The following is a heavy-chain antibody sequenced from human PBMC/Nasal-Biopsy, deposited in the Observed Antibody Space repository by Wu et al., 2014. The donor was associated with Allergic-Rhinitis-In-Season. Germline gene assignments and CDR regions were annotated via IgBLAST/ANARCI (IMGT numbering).Heavy chain of an antibody. D-gene: IGHD5-24*01. CDR1: GGSITSYY. Sequence: TLSLTCTVSGGSITSYYWSWIRQPAGKGLEWIGHIYTSGSTYYNPSLKSRVTISVDRSKNQFSLKLSSVTAADTAVYYCARVGRWLQVGFDYWGQGTLVTVSS. V-gene: IGHV4-4*07. CDR2: IYTSGST. J-gene: IGHJ4*02. CDR3: ARVGRWLQVGFDY.